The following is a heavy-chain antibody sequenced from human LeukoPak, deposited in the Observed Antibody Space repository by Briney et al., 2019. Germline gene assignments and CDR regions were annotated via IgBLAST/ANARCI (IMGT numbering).Heavy chain of an antibody. CDR3: YTYYYGSGSYNPPFYFDY. Sequence: QAGGSLRLSCAASGFTFSGPAMHWVRQASGEGLEWVGRIRSKANSYATAYAASVKGRFTISRDDSKNTAYLQMNSLKTEDTAVYYCYTYYYGSGSYNPPFYFDYWGQGTLVTVSS. CDR1: GFTFSGPA. D-gene: IGHD3-10*01. V-gene: IGHV3-73*01. CDR2: IRSKANSYAT. J-gene: IGHJ4*02.